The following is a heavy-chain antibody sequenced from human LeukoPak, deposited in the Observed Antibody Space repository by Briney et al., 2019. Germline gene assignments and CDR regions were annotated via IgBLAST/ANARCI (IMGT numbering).Heavy chain of an antibody. V-gene: IGHV1-46*01. CDR2: INPSGGST. CDR3: ARVERYCSGGSCYGDYYYYGMDV. J-gene: IGHJ6*02. CDR1: GYTFTSYY. Sequence: ASVKVSCKASGYTFTSYYMHWVRQAPGQGLEWVGLINPSGGSTSYAQKFQGRLTMTRDTSTSTVYMELSSLRSEDTAVYYCARVERYCSGGSCYGDYYYYGMDVWGQGTTVTVSS. D-gene: IGHD2-15*01.